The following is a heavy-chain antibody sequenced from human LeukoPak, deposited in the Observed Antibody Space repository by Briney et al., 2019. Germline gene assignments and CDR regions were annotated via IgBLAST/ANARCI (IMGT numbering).Heavy chain of an antibody. CDR2: INTDGSST. J-gene: IGHJ4*01. V-gene: IGHV3-74*01. Sequence: GGSLRLSCAASGFEFISYGMQWVRQAPEKGLVWVSRINTDGSSTSYADSVKGRFTVSRDNAKNTLFLQVNSLRVEDTAVYFCTRELPREVTLDYWGQGTPVTVSS. CDR3: TRELPREVTLDY. CDR1: GFEFISYG. D-gene: IGHD2-21*02.